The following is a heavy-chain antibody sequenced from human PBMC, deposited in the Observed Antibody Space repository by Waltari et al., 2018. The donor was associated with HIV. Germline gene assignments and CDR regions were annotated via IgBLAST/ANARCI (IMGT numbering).Heavy chain of an antibody. Sequence: QLQLQESCPGLVKPSETLSLTCTVSGGSISSSSYYGGWIRQPPGKGLEWIGNIYYSGSTYYSPSLKSRVTMSVDTSKNQFSLKLSSVTAADTAVYYCARLEIDNSGYYYDDHWGQGTLVTVSS. V-gene: IGHV4-39*01. CDR3: ARLEIDNSGYYYDDH. D-gene: IGHD3-22*01. J-gene: IGHJ4*02. CDR1: GGSISSSSYY. CDR2: IYYSGST.